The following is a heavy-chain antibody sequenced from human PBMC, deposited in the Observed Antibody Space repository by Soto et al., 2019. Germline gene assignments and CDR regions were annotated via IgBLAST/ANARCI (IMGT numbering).Heavy chain of an antibody. CDR3: ASGSKYYDTLTGYYYYGMDV. Sequence: SVKVSCKASGGTFSSYAISWVRQAPGQGLEWMGGIIPIFGTANYAQKFQGRVTITADESTSTAYMELSSLRSEDTAVYYCASGSKYYDTLTGYYYYGMDVWGQGTPVTVSS. CDR2: IIPIFGTA. V-gene: IGHV1-69*13. J-gene: IGHJ6*02. CDR1: GGTFSSYA. D-gene: IGHD3-9*01.